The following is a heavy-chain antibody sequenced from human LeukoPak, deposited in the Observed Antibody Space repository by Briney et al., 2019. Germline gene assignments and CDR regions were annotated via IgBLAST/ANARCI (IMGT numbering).Heavy chain of an antibody. CDR3: AKDASSGYKGVFDY. D-gene: IGHD3-22*01. CDR2: ISYDGK. J-gene: IGHJ4*02. V-gene: IGHV3-30*18. Sequence: GALRLSCTASGFTLNNHAMNWVRQAPGKGLEWVAVISYDGKYYADSVKGRFTISRDNSKNTLYLQMNSLRAEDTAVYYCAKDASSGYKGVFDYWGQGTLVTVSS. CDR1: GFTLNNHA.